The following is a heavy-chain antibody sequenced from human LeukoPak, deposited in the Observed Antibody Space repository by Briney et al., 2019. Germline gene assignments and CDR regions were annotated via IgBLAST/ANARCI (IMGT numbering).Heavy chain of an antibody. J-gene: IGHJ3*02. D-gene: IGHD3-9*01. CDR2: ISYDGSNK. V-gene: IGHV3-30*14. Sequence: PGGSLRLSCAASGFTFSSYAMHWVRQAPGKGLEWVAVISYDGSNKYYADSVKGRFTISRDNSKNTLYLQMNSLRAEDTAVYYCARGVGYYDILTGYYSNDAFDIWGQGTMVTVSS. CDR3: ARGVGYYDILTGYYSNDAFDI. CDR1: GFTFSSYA.